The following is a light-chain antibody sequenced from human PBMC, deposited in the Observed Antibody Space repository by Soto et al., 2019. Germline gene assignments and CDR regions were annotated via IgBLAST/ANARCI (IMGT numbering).Light chain of an antibody. CDR1: QSVRSSY. CDR2: GAS. J-gene: IGKJ5*01. V-gene: IGKV3-20*01. Sequence: EIVMTQSPATLSVSPGERATLSCRASQSVRSSYLAWYQQKPGQAPRLLIYGASSRATGIPDRFSGSGSGTDFTLTISRLEPEDFAVYYCQQYGSSPPISFGQGTRLE. CDR3: QQYGSSPPIS.